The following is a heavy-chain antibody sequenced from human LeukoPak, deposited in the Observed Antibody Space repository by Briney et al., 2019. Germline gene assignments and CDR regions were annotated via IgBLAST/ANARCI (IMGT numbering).Heavy chain of an antibody. J-gene: IGHJ6*03. CDR2: ISSNGGST. D-gene: IGHD2-2*01. CDR1: GFTFSSYA. V-gene: IGHV3-64*01. CDR3: ARSGYCSSTSCRRSPYYYYMDV. Sequence: PGGSLRLSCAASGFTFSSYAMHWVRQAPGKGLEYVSAISSNGGSTYYANSVKGRFTISRDNSKSTLYLQMGSLRAEDMAVYYCARSGYCSSTSCRRSPYYYYMDVWGKGTTVTVSS.